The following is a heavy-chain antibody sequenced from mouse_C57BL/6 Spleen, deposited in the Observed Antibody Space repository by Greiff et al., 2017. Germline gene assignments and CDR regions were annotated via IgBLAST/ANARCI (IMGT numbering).Heavy chain of an antibody. CDR2: IYPGSGNT. CDR1: GYTFTDYY. Sequence: QVQLQQSGAELVRPGASVKLSCKASGYTFTDYYINWVKQRPGQGLEWIARIYPGSGNTYYNEKFKGKATLTAEKSSSTAYMQLSSLTSEDSAVYFCARGEPGGFDYWGQGTTLTVSS. V-gene: IGHV1-76*01. CDR3: ARGEPGGFDY. J-gene: IGHJ2*01.